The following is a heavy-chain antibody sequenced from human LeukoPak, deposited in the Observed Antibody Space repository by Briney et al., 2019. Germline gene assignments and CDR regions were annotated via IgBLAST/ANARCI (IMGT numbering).Heavy chain of an antibody. Sequence: GGSLRLSCAASGFTFSSYEMHWVRQAPGKGLEWVSYISSSGSTIYYADAVKGRFTISRDNAKKSMYLQMNSLRAEDTAVYYCARDLLGYNYHYMDVWGKGTTVTVSS. CDR2: ISSSGSTI. CDR1: GFTFSSYE. D-gene: IGHD2-15*01. J-gene: IGHJ6*03. CDR3: ARDLLGYNYHYMDV. V-gene: IGHV3-48*03.